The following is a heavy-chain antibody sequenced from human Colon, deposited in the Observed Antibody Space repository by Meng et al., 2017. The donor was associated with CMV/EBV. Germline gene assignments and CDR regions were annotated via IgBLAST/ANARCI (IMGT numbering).Heavy chain of an antibody. Sequence: SETLSLTCTVSGGSINTYYWSWIRQPPGKGLEWIGYIYYTGSTKYNPSLKSRVTISIDTSKNQFSLKVSSVTAADTAVYYCAREWQDLNWLDTRGQGTLVTVSS. D-gene: IGHD5-24*01. J-gene: IGHJ5*02. V-gene: IGHV4-59*01. CDR3: AREWQDLNWLDT. CDR2: IYYTGST. CDR1: GGSINTYY.